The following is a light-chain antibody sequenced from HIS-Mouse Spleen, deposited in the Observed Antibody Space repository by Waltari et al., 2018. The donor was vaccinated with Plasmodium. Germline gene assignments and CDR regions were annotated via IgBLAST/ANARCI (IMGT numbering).Light chain of an antibody. CDR1: QSVSSN. Sequence: EIVMTQSPATLSVSPGERATLSCRASQSVSSNLAWYQQNPGQAPRLPIYGASTRATGIPARFSGSGSVTEFTLTISSLQSEDFAVYYCQQYNNWSFTFGPGTKVDIK. J-gene: IGKJ3*01. V-gene: IGKV3-15*01. CDR3: QQYNNWSFT. CDR2: GAS.